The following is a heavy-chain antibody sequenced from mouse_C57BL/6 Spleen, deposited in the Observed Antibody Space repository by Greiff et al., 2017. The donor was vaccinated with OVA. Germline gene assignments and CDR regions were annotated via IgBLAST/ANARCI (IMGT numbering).Heavy chain of an antibody. Sequence: VQLVESGAELMKPGASVKLSCKATGYTFTGYWIEWVKQRPGHGLEWIGEILPGSGSTNYNEKFKGKATFTADTSSNTAYMQLSSLTTEDSAIYYCARLAITTGVATRGYFDYWGQGTTLTVSS. V-gene: IGHV1-9*01. CDR3: ARLAITTGVATRGYFDY. CDR2: ILPGSGST. CDR1: GYTFTGYW. J-gene: IGHJ2*01. D-gene: IGHD1-1*01.